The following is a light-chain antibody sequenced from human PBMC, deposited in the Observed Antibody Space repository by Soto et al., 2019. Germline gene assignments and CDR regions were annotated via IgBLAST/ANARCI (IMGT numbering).Light chain of an antibody. V-gene: IGKV3-11*01. Sequence: IVVTQSTATLSVSPGARDTLSCRASQSISNYLAWYQQRPGQAPRLLIYSASTRATGIPVRFSGSGSGTDFTLTISSLEPEDFAVSYCQQRSTWPQTFGEGTNLEIK. CDR1: QSISNY. J-gene: IGKJ2*01. CDR3: QQRSTWPQT. CDR2: SAS.